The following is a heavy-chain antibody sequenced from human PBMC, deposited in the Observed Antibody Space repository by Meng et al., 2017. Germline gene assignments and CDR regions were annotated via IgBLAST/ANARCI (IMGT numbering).Heavy chain of an antibody. J-gene: IGHJ5*02. CDR3: VHRRGDSREGWFDP. CDR1: GLSFSTSGVV. Sequence: QITLKESGPLLMKPSQTLTLTCTFSGLSFSTSGVVLGWIRQPQGKALEWLALIYWDDDKRYSPSLKSRLTITKDTSKNQVVLTMTNMDPVDTATYYCVHRRGDSREGWFDPWGQGTLVTVSS. V-gene: IGHV2-5*02. CDR2: IYWDDDK. D-gene: IGHD2-21*02.